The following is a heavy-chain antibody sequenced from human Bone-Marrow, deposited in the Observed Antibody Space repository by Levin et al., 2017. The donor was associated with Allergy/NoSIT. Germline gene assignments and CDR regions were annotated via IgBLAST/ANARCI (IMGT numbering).Heavy chain of an antibody. Sequence: AASVKVSCKASGGTFSSYAISWVRQAPGQGLEWMGGIIPIFGTANYAQKFQGRVTITADKSTSTAYMELSSLRSEDTAVYYCARVEWTYGDYGAGYFDLWGRGTLVTVSS. V-gene: IGHV1-69*06. J-gene: IGHJ2*01. D-gene: IGHD4-17*01. CDR2: IIPIFGTA. CDR1: GGTFSSYA. CDR3: ARVEWTYGDYGAGYFDL.